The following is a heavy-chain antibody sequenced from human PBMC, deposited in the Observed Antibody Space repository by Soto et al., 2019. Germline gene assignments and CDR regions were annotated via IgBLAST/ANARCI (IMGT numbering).Heavy chain of an antibody. CDR1: RYIFTAYF. CDR3: ASHDPGARFDP. V-gene: IGHV1-2*02. Sequence: QVQLVQSGAEVKKPGASVKVSCKAPRYIFTAYFMHWVRQAPGQGLEWMGWINPNNGATHYGLSFQGRVTMTRDTSISTAYMELSSLGSDDPAVYYCASHDPGARFDPWGQGTLVIVSS. D-gene: IGHD1-1*01. J-gene: IGHJ5*02. CDR2: INPNNGAT.